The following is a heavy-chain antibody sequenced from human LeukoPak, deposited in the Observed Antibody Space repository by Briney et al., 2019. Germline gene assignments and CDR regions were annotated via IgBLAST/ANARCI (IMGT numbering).Heavy chain of an antibody. Sequence: ASVKVSCKASGYTFTGYYMNWVRQAPGQGRKSMGWINPNSGGTNYAQKFQGRVTMTRDTSISTAYMELSRLRSDDTAVYYCARGLGDTAMVDYWGQGTLVTVSS. J-gene: IGHJ4*02. D-gene: IGHD5-18*01. CDR3: ARGLGDTAMVDY. V-gene: IGHV1-2*02. CDR2: INPNSGGT. CDR1: GYTFTGYY.